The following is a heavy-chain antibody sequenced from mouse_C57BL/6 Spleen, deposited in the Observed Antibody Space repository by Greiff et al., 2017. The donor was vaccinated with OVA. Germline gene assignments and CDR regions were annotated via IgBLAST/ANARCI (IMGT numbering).Heavy chain of an antibody. J-gene: IGHJ1*03. CDR2: ILPGSGST. Sequence: VQLQQSGAELMKPGASVKLSCKATGYTFTGYWIEWVKQRPGHGLEWIGEILPGSGSTNYNEKFKGKATFTAYTSSNTADMQLSRLTTEDSAIYYGARGLLPRSFDVWGTGTTVTVSS. V-gene: IGHV1-9*01. CDR3: ARGLLPRSFDV. CDR1: GYTFTGYW. D-gene: IGHD1-1*01.